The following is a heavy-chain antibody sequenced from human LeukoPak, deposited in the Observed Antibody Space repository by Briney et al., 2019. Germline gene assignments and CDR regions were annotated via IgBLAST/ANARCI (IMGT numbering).Heavy chain of an antibody. CDR3: AGDNRGHGSVTFDG. J-gene: IGHJ4*02. Sequence: GGTLRLSRAASGFTFSSYATHWVRQAPGKGLEYVSAISSNGGSTYYANSVKGRFTIPRDKSKKTLYLQMGSLRAEDMAVYCCAGDNRGHGSVTFDGWGQGRLVTVSS. CDR1: GFTFSSYA. D-gene: IGHD3-10*01. CDR2: ISSNGGST. V-gene: IGHV3-64*01.